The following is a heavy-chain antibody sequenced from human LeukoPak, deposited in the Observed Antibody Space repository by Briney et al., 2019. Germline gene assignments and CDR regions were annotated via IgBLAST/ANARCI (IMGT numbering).Heavy chain of an antibody. CDR3: ARTTGRWGDYVYYFDY. CDR1: GGSISDAAYY. V-gene: IGHV4-61*08. J-gene: IGHJ4*02. D-gene: IGHD4-17*01. CDR2: IYYSGST. Sequence: PSETLSLTCTVSGGSISDAAYYWSWIRQPPGKGLEWIGYIYYSGSTNYNPSLKSRVTISVDTSKNQFSLKLSSVTAADTAVYYCARTTGRWGDYVYYFDYWGQGTLVTVSS.